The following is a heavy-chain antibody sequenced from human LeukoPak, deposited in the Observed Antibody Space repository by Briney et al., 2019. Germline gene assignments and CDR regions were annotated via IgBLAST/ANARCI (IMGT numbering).Heavy chain of an antibody. CDR1: GGSISSSRYY. J-gene: IGHJ3*02. CDR3: ARQESITMIVVVPDAFDI. CDR2: IYYSGST. V-gene: IGHV4-39*01. D-gene: IGHD3-22*01. Sequence: PSETLSLTCTVSGGSISSSRYYWGWIPQPPGKGLEWIGSIYYSGSTYYNPSLKSQVTISVDTSKNQFSLKLSSVTAADTAVYYCARQESITMIVVVPDAFDIWGQGTMVTVSS.